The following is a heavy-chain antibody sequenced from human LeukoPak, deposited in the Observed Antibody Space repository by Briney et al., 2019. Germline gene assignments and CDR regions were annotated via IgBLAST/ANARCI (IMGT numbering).Heavy chain of an antibody. J-gene: IGHJ4*02. V-gene: IGHV4-34*01. CDR1: GGSFSGYY. Sequence: SETLSLTCAVYGGSFSGYYWSWIPHPPGKGLEGIGEINHSGSTNYNPPLKSRVTISVDTSKNQFSLKLSSVTAADTAVYYCARVPSPDDGDDYWGQGTLVTVSS. CDR2: INHSGST. D-gene: IGHD7-27*01. CDR3: ARVPSPDDGDDY.